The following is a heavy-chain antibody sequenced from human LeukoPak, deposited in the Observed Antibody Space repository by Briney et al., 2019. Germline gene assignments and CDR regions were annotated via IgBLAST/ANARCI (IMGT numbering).Heavy chain of an antibody. CDR1: GGSFSGYY. Sequence: SETLSLTCAIYGGSFSGYYWSWIRQPPGKGLEWIGYIYYSGSTKYNPSLKSRVTISVDTSKKQFSLKLSSVTAADTAVYYCARSKDILTGYCFDYWGQGTLVTVSS. D-gene: IGHD3-9*01. V-gene: IGHV4-59*01. CDR3: ARSKDILTGYCFDY. CDR2: IYYSGST. J-gene: IGHJ4*02.